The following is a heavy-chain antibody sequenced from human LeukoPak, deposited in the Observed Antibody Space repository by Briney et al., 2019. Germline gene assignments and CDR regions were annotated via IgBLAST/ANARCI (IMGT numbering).Heavy chain of an antibody. V-gene: IGHV3-64*01. J-gene: IGHJ3*02. CDR3: ARSGNTDNYGSAFDI. Sequence: GGSLRLSCAGSGFSFSNYALHWVRRAPGKGLEYVSAISSLGNSTYYANSVKGRFTISRDNSKNTLYLQMGGLRAEDMAVYYCARSGNTDNYGSAFDIWGQGTVVTDSS. CDR2: ISSLGNST. CDR1: GFSFSNYA. D-gene: IGHD4-17*01.